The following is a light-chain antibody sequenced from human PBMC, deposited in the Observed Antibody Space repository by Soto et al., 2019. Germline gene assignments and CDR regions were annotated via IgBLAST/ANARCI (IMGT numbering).Light chain of an antibody. V-gene: IGKV3-20*01. Sequence: EIVLTQSPGTPSLSPGERANLSCRASQSLSSKYLAWYHQKPGQAPRVLIYGTSLRASGVPERFSGGGSGTDFTLTITRLEPEDFAVYYCQQYGSSLFTFGPGT. CDR2: GTS. CDR1: QSLSSKY. J-gene: IGKJ3*01. CDR3: QQYGSSLFT.